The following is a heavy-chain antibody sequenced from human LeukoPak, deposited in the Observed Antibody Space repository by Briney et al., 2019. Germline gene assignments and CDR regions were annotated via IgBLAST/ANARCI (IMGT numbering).Heavy chain of an antibody. CDR1: GGSISSYY. D-gene: IGHD1-26*01. V-gene: IGHV4-59*01. Sequence: SGTLSLTCTVSGGSISSYYWSWIRQPPGKGLEWIGYIYYSGSTNYNPSLKSRVTISVDTSKNQFSLKLSSVTAADTAVYYCAGSGTDAFDIWGQGTMVTVSS. J-gene: IGHJ3*02. CDR2: IYYSGST. CDR3: AGSGTDAFDI.